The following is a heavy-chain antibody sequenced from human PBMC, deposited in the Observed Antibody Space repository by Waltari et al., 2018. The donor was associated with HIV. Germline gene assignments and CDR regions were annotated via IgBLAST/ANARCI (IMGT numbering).Heavy chain of an antibody. CDR1: GFTFYRYT. D-gene: IGHD2-2*01. CDR2: ISRDNRES. J-gene: IGHJ4*02. Sequence: VRLMESGGGLVEPGGSRTISCAASGFTFYRYTMNWIRHIPGKGLEWLAAISRDNRESYYIDSIKGRFTISRDNAANSVFLHMDRLRVDDTAQYFCVRDDPGYEPIDYWGRGTRVTVSS. CDR3: VRDDPGYEPIDY. V-gene: IGHV3-21*02.